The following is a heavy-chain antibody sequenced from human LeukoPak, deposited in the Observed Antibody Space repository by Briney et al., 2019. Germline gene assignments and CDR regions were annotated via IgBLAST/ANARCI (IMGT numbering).Heavy chain of an antibody. CDR3: ASSGYYVWPAFDI. CDR1: GYTFTSYY. J-gene: IGHJ3*02. D-gene: IGHD3-22*01. CDR2: INPSGGST. V-gene: IGHV1-46*01. Sequence: ASVKVSCKASGYTFTSYYMHWVRQAPGQGLEWMGIINPSGGSTSYAQKFQGRVTMTRDMSTSTVYMELSSLRAEDTAVYYCASSGYYVWPAFDIWGQGTMVTVSS.